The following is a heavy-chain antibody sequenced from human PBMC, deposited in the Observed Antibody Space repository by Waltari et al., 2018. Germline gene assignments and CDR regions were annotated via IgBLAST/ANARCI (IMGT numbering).Heavy chain of an antibody. CDR3: ATLPIPLELWYFDL. CDR2: LQYGGSS. J-gene: IGHJ2*01. V-gene: IGHV4-39*01. Sequence: QLQLQESGPGLVNPSETLSLTCTVSGVSISTSRYYWGWIRQPPGEGLGWVGSLQYGGSSYFNPALKSRVTISVDTSKNQFSLKLTSVTAADTAVYYCATLPIPLELWYFDLWGRGTLVTVSS. D-gene: IGHD1-7*01. CDR1: GVSISTSRYY.